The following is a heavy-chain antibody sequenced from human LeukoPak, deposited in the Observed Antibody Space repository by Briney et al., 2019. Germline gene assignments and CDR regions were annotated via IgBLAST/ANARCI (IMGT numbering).Heavy chain of an antibody. V-gene: IGHV4-59*01. J-gene: IGHJ4*02. Sequence: SETLSLTCGVSGGSISRYYWSWIRQSPGKGLEWIGYIYYTGSTNYNPSLKSRVTISVDTSKNQFSLNVSSVTAADTAVYYCARGASGYDRGPWSDWGQGTLVTVSS. CDR1: GGSISRYY. CDR2: IYYTGST. D-gene: IGHD5-12*01. CDR3: ARGASGYDRGPWSD.